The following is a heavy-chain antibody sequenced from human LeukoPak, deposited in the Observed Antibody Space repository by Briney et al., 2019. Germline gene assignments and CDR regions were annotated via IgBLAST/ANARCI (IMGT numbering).Heavy chain of an antibody. V-gene: IGHV3-48*01. CDR3: ARDSGGGDCDY. J-gene: IGHJ4*02. Sequence: GGSLRLSCEASGFTFNKYNMNWVRQAPGKGLEWVTYISASSATIYYADSLKGRFTISRDNAKNSVFLQMNRLKVEDTGVYYCARDSGGGDCDYWGQGTLVTVPS. CDR1: GFTFNKYN. CDR2: ISASSATI. D-gene: IGHD2-15*01.